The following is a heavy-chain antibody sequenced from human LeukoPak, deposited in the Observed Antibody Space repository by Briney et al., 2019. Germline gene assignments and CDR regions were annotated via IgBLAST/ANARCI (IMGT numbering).Heavy chain of an antibody. CDR3: ARRAGDYSHPYDY. J-gene: IGHJ4*02. V-gene: IGHV3-53*01. CDR2: TYSGGNT. D-gene: IGHD3-22*01. Sequence: GGSLRLSCASGITFSSYAMSWVRQAPGKGLEWVSFTYSGGNTYYADSVKGRFTISRDNSKNTVHLQMNSLRAEDTAMYYCARRAGDYSHPYDYWGQGTLVTVSS. CDR1: GITFSSYA.